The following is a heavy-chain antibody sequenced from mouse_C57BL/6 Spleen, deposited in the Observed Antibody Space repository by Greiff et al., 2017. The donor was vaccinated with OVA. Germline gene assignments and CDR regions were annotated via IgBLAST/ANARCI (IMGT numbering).Heavy chain of an antibody. CDR2: IDPSDSYT. J-gene: IGHJ4*01. V-gene: IGHV1-50*01. Sequence: VQLQQPGAELVKPGASVKLSCKASGFTFTSYWMQWVKQRPGQGLEWIGEIDPSDSYTNYNQKFKGKATLTVDTSSSTAYMQLSSLNSEDSAVYFCARPFLVTGAMDYWGQGTSVTVSS. CDR3: ARPFLVTGAMDY. D-gene: IGHD2-2*01. CDR1: GFTFTSYW.